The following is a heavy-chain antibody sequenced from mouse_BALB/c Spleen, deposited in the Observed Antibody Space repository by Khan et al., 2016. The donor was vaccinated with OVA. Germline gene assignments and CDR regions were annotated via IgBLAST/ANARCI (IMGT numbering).Heavy chain of an antibody. V-gene: IGHV1S137*01. D-gene: IGHD2-3*01. Sequence: QVQLKESGPELVRPGVSVKISCKGSGYTFTDYAMYWVKQSHAESLEWIGLISTYSGNTNYNQKFKGQATMTVDKSSTTAYMELARLTAEDSAIYYCARPAYDGYYDYWGQGTTLTVSS. CDR2: ISTYSGNT. J-gene: IGHJ2*01. CDR3: ARPAYDGYYDY. CDR1: GYTFTDYA.